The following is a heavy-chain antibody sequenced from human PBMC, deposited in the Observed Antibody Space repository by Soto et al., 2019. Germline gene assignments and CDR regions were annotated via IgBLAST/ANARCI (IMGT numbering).Heavy chain of an antibody. J-gene: IGHJ6*02. D-gene: IGHD2-2*01. CDR1: ACTFRSYA. V-gene: IGHV1-69*13. CDR2: IIPIFGTT. CDR3: ARDYCSSTSCYVHGQDYYGMDV. Sequence: ASVKVSCKASACTFRSYAISWVRQVPGQGLEWMGGIIPIFGTTSYTQKFQGRVTITADESTSTAYMELGSLSSEDTAVYYCARDYCSSTSCYVHGQDYYGMDVWGQATPVTVSS.